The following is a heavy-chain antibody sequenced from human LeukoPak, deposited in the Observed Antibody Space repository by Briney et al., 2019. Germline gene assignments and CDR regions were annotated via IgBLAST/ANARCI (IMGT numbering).Heavy chain of an antibody. Sequence: SVKVSCKASGGTFSSYAISWVGQAPGQWLEWMGGIIPIFGTANYAQKFQGRVTITTDESTSTAYMELSSLRSEDTAVYYCARTYYYDSSGYLGLFYWGQGTLVTVSS. J-gene: IGHJ4*02. CDR2: IIPIFGTA. D-gene: IGHD3-22*01. V-gene: IGHV1-69*05. CDR1: GGTFSSYA. CDR3: ARTYYYDSSGYLGLFY.